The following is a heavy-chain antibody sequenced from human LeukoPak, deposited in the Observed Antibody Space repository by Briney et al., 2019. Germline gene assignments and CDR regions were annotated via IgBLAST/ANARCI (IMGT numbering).Heavy chain of an antibody. D-gene: IGHD1-26*01. Sequence: GESLKISCKGSGYSFTSYWISWVRQMPGKGLEWMGRIDPSDSYTNYSPSFQGHVTISADKSISTAYLQWSSPKASDTAMYYCAMGATTLYNWFDPWGQGTLVTVSS. V-gene: IGHV5-10-1*01. J-gene: IGHJ5*02. CDR1: GYSFTSYW. CDR2: IDPSDSYT. CDR3: AMGATTLYNWFDP.